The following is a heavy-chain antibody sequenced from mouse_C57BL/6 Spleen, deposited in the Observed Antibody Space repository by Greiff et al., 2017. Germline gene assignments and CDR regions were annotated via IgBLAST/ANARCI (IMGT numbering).Heavy chain of an antibody. D-gene: IGHD2-12*01. V-gene: IGHV1-52*01. CDR2: IDPSDSET. J-gene: IGHJ4*01. CDR3: ARKEGYYSYAMDY. Sequence: QVQLQQPGAELVRPGSSVKLSCKASGYTFTSYWMHWVKQRPIQGLEWIGNIDPSDSETHYNQKFKDKATLTVDKSSSTAYMQLSSLTSEDSAVYYCARKEGYYSYAMDYWGQGTSVTVSS. CDR1: GYTFTSYW.